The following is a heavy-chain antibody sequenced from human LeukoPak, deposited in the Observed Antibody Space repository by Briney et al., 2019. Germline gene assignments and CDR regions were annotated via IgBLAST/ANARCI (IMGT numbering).Heavy chain of an antibody. CDR1: GGSISIYY. J-gene: IGHJ4*02. CDR2: IYTSGST. D-gene: IGHD2-21*02. V-gene: IGHV4-4*07. CDR3: ARDGAYCGGDCYSDY. Sequence: TSETLSLTCTVSGGSISIYYWSWIRQPAGKGLEWIGRIYTSGSTNYNPSLKSRVTISVDKSKNQFSLKLSSVTAADTAVYHCARDGAYCGGDCYSDYWGQGTLVTVSS.